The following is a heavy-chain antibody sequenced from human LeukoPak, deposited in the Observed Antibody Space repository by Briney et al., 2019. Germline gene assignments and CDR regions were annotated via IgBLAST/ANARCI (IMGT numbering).Heavy chain of an antibody. V-gene: IGHV1-2*05. CDR2: INPDSGGT. Sequence: ASVKVSRRASGYTFSGDYIHWVRQAPGQGLEWMGRINPDSGGTTYAQNFQSRVTMTRDTSIGAAYMELSRLTSDDSVFYYCARDRNLYSGSFASWGQGTLVSVSS. CDR1: GYTFSGDY. CDR3: ARDRNLYSGSFAS. J-gene: IGHJ4*02. D-gene: IGHD1-26*01.